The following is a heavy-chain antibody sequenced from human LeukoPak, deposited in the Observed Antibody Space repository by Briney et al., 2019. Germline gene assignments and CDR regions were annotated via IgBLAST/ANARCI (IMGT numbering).Heavy chain of an antibody. CDR1: GGSFSGYY. J-gene: IGHJ3*02. Sequence: SETLSLTCAVYGGSFSGYYWSWIRQPPGKGLEWIGSIYYSGSTYYNPSLKSRVTISVDTSKNQFSLKLSSVTAADTAVYYCAREKGYYADIWGQGTMVTVSS. CDR3: AREKGYYADI. V-gene: IGHV4-34*01. D-gene: IGHD3-10*01. CDR2: IYYSGST.